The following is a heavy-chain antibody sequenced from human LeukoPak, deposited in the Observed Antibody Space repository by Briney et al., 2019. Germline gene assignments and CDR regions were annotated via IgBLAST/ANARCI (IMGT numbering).Heavy chain of an antibody. CDR3: ARDRLLTLPSYYFDY. Sequence: GGSLRLFCAASGFTFSSYEMNWVRQAPGKGLELVSYISSSGSTIYYADSVKGRFTISRDNAKNSLYLQMNSLRAEDTAVYYCARDRLLTLPSYYFDYWGQGTLVTVSS. V-gene: IGHV3-48*03. J-gene: IGHJ4*02. D-gene: IGHD3-22*01. CDR2: ISSSGSTI. CDR1: GFTFSSYE.